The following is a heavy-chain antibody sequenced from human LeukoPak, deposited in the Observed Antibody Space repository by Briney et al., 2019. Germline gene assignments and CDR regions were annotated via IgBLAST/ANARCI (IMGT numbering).Heavy chain of an antibody. J-gene: IGHJ6*03. CDR2: INPNSGVT. Sequence: ASVKVSCKASGYTFSGFYIHWVRQAPEQGLEWMGWINPNSGVTNYAQKLQGRVTITRDTSIDTAYMQLSRLRSDDTAVYYCAKDRYGDYEAPFHYYMDAWGRGTTVTVSS. D-gene: IGHD5-12*01. V-gene: IGHV1-2*02. CDR1: GYTFSGFY. CDR3: AKDRYGDYEAPFHYYMDA.